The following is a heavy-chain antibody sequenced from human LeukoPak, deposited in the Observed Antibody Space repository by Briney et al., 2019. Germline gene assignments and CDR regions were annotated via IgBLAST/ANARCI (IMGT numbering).Heavy chain of an antibody. CDR1: GFTFSTYS. Sequence: PGGSLRLSCTASGFTFSTYSVHWVRQAPGKGLQWVAAISYDANKKDYADSVKGRFTISRDNSKNTLYLQMNSLRDDDTALYYCAEWELLPTADYWGQGTLVTVSS. CDR2: ISYDANKK. D-gene: IGHD1-26*01. J-gene: IGHJ4*02. V-gene: IGHV3-30-3*01. CDR3: AEWELLPTADY.